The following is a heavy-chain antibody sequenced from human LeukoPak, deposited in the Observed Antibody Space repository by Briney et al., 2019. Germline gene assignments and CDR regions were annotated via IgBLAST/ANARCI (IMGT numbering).Heavy chain of an antibody. Sequence: GRSLRLSCAASGFTFSSYAMHWVRQAPGKGLEWVAVISYDGSNKYYADSVKGRFTISRDNSKNTLYLQMNSLRAEDTAVYYCAREVYYYGSGSYGDYWGQGTLVTVSS. CDR1: GFTFSSYA. CDR3: AREVYYYGSGSYGDY. V-gene: IGHV3-30-3*01. CDR2: ISYDGSNK. J-gene: IGHJ4*02. D-gene: IGHD3-10*01.